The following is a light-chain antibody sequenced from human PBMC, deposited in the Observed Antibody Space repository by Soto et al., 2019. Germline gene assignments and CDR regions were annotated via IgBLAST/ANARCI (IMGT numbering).Light chain of an antibody. CDR2: DNN. V-gene: IGLV1-51*01. CDR1: SFNIGINY. J-gene: IGLJ2*01. CDR3: GTWDSSLSAVV. Sequence: QSVLTQPPSVSAAPGQMVTISCSGSSFNIGINYVSWYQQLPGTAPKLLIYDNNKRPSGIPDRFSGSKSGTSATLGITGLQTGDEAEYYCGTWDSSLSAVVFGGGTKVTVL.